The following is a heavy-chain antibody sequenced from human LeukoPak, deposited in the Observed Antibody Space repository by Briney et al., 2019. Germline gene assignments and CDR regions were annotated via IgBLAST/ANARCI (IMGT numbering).Heavy chain of an antibody. CDR2: INSDSTTV. Sequence: GGSLRLSCAASGFTFSDHYMSWIRQAPGKGPEGVAYINSDSTTVYYADSVKGRFTVSRDNAKSSLYLQMNSLGVDDTAVYYCARLRGLIDHWGQGALVTVSS. V-gene: IGHV3-11*01. J-gene: IGHJ4*02. CDR1: GFTFSDHY. D-gene: IGHD3-10*01. CDR3: ARLRGLIDH.